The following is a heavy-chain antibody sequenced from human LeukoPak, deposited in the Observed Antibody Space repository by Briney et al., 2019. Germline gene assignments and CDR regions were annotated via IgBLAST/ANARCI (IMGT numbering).Heavy chain of an antibody. V-gene: IGHV4-61*02. Sequence: PSETLSLTCTVSGGSVNTNAYFWNWLRQSAGKGLEWIGRIYSSGTTEYNPSLHSRVTMSLDTSKNHFSLKLSSATASDTAVYYCARYREAYDHPPHALDLWGQGTMVTVSS. J-gene: IGHJ3*01. CDR1: GGSVNTNAYF. CDR2: IYSSGTT. D-gene: IGHD5-24*01. CDR3: ARYREAYDHPPHALDL.